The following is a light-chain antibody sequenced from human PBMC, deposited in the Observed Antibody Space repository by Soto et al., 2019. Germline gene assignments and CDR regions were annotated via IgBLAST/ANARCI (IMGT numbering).Light chain of an antibody. CDR1: SSDVGGYNY. Sequence: QSALTQPRSVSESPGQSVTISCTGTSSDVGGYNYVSWYQQHPGKAPKLMIYDVSKRPSGVPDRCSGSKSGNTASLTISGLQAEDEADYYCCSYAGSYTLVVFGGGTKLTVL. J-gene: IGLJ2*01. CDR2: DVS. CDR3: CSYAGSYTLVV. V-gene: IGLV2-11*01.